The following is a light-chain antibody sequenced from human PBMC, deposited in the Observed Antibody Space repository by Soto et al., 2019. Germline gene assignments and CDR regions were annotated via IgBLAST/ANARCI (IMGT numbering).Light chain of an antibody. J-gene: IGLJ2*01. CDR3: ASWDDTLDGPV. Sequence: QSVLTQPPSASGTPGQRVTISCSGSRSDIGSNTVNWYQRLPGEGPRLLIYRSNQRPSGVPDRFSGSKSGTTASLAISGLQSEDAAEYYCASWDDTLDGPVFGGGTKVT. CDR1: RSDIGSNT. CDR2: RSN. V-gene: IGLV1-44*01.